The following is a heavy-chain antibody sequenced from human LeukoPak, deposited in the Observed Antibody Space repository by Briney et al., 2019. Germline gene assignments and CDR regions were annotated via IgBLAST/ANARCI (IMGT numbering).Heavy chain of an antibody. D-gene: IGHD3-9*01. Sequence: SETLSLTCTVSGGSISSSSYYWGWIRQPPGKGLEWIGSIYYSGSTYYNPSLKSRVTISVDTSKNQFSLKLSSVTAADTAVYYCARENSYDILTGYYNVPFDYWGQGTLVTVSS. CDR2: IYYSGST. CDR1: GGSISSSSYY. V-gene: IGHV4-39*07. CDR3: ARENSYDILTGYYNVPFDY. J-gene: IGHJ4*02.